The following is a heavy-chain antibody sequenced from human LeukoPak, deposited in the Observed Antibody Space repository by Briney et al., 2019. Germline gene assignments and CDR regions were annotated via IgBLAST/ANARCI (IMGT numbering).Heavy chain of an antibody. CDR3: AKRPSYYYDLVAPYY. D-gene: IGHD3-22*01. V-gene: IGHV3-23*01. CDR1: GFTFSSYA. CDR2: ISGSGGST. J-gene: IGHJ4*02. Sequence: PGGSLRLSCAASGFTFSSYAMSWVRKAPGQGLELVSAISGSGGSTYYADSVKGRFTISRDNSKNTLYLQMNSLRAEDTAVYYCAKRPSYYYDLVAPYYWGQGTLVTVSS.